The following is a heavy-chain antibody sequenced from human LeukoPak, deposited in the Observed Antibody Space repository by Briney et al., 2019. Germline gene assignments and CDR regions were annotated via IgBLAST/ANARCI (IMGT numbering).Heavy chain of an antibody. V-gene: IGHV4-31*03. J-gene: IGHJ4*02. CDR2: IYYSGST. CDR1: GGSISSGGYY. Sequence: PSETLSLTCTVSGGSISSGGYYWSWIRQHPGKGLEWIGYIYYSGSTYYNPSLKSRVTISVDTSKNQFSLKLSSVTAADTAVYYCARGEAMVFDYWGQGTLVTVSS. CDR3: ARGEAMVFDY. D-gene: IGHD5-18*01.